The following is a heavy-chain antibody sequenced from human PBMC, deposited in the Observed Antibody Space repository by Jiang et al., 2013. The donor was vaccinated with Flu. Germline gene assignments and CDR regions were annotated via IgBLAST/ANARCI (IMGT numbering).Heavy chain of an antibody. J-gene: IGHJ4*02. CDR1: GDSVSSITAT. CDR2: TYYRSRWFH. V-gene: IGHV6-1*01. D-gene: IGHD6-19*01. Sequence: QTLSLTCAISGDSVSSITATWNWIRQSPSRGLEWLGRTYYRSRWFHDYAESVKSRITVNPDTSRNQFSLHLNSVTSEDTAVYYCARDEPGSAWYYFDCWGQGTLVAVSS. CDR3: ARDEPGSAWYYFDC.